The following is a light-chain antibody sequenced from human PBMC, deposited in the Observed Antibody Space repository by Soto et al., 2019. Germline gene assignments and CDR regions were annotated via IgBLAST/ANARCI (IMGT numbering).Light chain of an antibody. V-gene: IGKV3-20*01. CDR2: GAS. CDR3: QQYGSSPPAT. J-gene: IGKJ5*01. Sequence: EIVLTQSPGTLSLSPGERATLSCRASQSVTNNYLAWYQHKRGQAPRLLIDGASSRATGISDRFSGSGSGTDFTLTISRLEPEDFAVYYCQQYGSSPPATFGQGTRLEIK. CDR1: QSVTNNY.